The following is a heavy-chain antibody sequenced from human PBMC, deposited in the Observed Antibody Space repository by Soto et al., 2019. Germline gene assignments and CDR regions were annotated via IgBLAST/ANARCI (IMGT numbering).Heavy chain of an antibody. V-gene: IGHV3-7*02. CDR3: AKRDLELLAPFDY. J-gene: IGHJ4*02. Sequence: PSETLSLTCTVSGRSISSVNYYWSWVRQAPGKGLEWVANIKQDGSEKYYVDSVKGRFTISRDNAKNSLYLQMNSLRAEDTAVYYCAKRDLELLAPFDYWGQGTLVTVSS. CDR2: IKQDGSEK. CDR1: GRSISSVNYY. D-gene: IGHD1-26*01.